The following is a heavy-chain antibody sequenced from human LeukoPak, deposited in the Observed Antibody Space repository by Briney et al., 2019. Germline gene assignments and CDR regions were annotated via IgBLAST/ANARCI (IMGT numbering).Heavy chain of an antibody. Sequence: SETLSLTCTVSGGSISSYYWSWIRQPPGKGLEWIGYIYYSGSTNYNPSLKSRVTISVDTSKNQFSLKLSSVTAADTAVYYCARVELLGSSGWPFDYWGQGTLITVSS. CDR2: IYYSGST. D-gene: IGHD6-19*01. V-gene: IGHV4-59*01. CDR1: GGSISSYY. J-gene: IGHJ4*02. CDR3: ARVELLGSSGWPFDY.